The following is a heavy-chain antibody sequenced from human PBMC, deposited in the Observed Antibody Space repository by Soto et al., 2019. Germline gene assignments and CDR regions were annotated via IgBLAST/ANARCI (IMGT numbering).Heavy chain of an antibody. J-gene: IGHJ4*02. CDR2: INHSGST. CDR1: GGSFSGYY. D-gene: IGHD2-21*01. CDR3: ARGPWRLWYSDY. Sequence: PSETLSLTCAVYGGSFSGYYWSWIRQPPGKGLEWIGEINHSGSTNYNPSLKSRVTISVDTSKNQFSLKLSSVTAADTAVYYCARGPWRLWYSDYWGQGTLVTV. V-gene: IGHV4-34*01.